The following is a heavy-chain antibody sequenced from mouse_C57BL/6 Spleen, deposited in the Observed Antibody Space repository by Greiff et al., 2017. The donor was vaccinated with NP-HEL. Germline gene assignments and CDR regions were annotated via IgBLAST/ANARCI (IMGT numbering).Heavy chain of an antibody. D-gene: IGHD4-1*01. J-gene: IGHJ4*01. V-gene: IGHV3-8*01. Sequence: EVQLVESGPGLAKPSQTLSLTCSVTGYSITSDYWNWIRKFPGNKLEYMGYISYSGSTYYNPSLKSRISITRDTSKNQYYLQLNSVTTEDTATYYGARYKRLGEEGDYYAMDYWGQGTSVTVSS. CDR1: GYSITSDY. CDR3: ARYKRLGEEGDYYAMDY. CDR2: ISYSGST.